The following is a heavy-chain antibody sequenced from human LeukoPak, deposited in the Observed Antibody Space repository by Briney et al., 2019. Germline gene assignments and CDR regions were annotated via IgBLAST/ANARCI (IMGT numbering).Heavy chain of an antibody. CDR1: GYTFTSYY. Sequence: ASVKVSCKASGYTFTSYYMHWVRQAPGQGHEWMGIINPSGGTTSYAQKFEGRVTMTRDTSTSTVYMELSSLKSEDSAVYYCARGYYDGSGYYVYWGQGTLVTVPS. CDR3: ARGYYDGSGYYVY. CDR2: INPSGGTT. J-gene: IGHJ4*02. D-gene: IGHD3-22*01. V-gene: IGHV1-46*01.